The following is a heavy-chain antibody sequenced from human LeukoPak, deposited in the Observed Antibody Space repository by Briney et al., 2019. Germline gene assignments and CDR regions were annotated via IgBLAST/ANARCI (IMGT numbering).Heavy chain of an antibody. Sequence: SETLSLTCTVSGGSISRSSYYWGWIRQPPGKGLEWIGSIYYSGSTYYNPSPKSRVIISVDTSKNQFSLKLSSVTAADTAVYYCARRAPAAIWFDPWGQGTLVTVSS. V-gene: IGHV4-39*01. D-gene: IGHD2-2*01. CDR2: IYYSGST. CDR3: ARRAPAAIWFDP. J-gene: IGHJ5*02. CDR1: GGSISRSSYY.